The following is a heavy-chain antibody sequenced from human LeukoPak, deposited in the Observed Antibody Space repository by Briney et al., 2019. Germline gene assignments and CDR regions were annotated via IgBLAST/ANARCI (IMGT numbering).Heavy chain of an antibody. CDR3: AGGYWFYFDY. CDR2: IYISGST. D-gene: IGHD2-8*02. J-gene: IGHJ4*02. V-gene: IGHV4-4*07. CDR1: GGSISSYY. Sequence: PSETLSLTCTVSGGSISSYYWSWIRQPAGKGLEWIGRIYISGSTNYNPSLKSRVTISADTSKNQFSLKLSSVTAADTAVYYCAGGYWFYFDYWGQGTLVTVSS.